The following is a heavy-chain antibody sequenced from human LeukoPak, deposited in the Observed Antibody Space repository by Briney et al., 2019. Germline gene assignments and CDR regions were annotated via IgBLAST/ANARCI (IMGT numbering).Heavy chain of an antibody. V-gene: IGHV4-59*01. J-gene: IGHJ4*02. D-gene: IGHD3-22*01. CDR1: GGSITSYY. CDR2: MYYTGSA. Sequence: SETLSLTCTVSGGSITSYYWSWIRQPPGKGLEWIGHMYYTGSANYDPSLKSRVTISVDPSKNQFSLKLSSVTAADTAVYYCARGTYYDNTGYYLPYFDYWGQGPLVTVSS. CDR3: ARGTYYDNTGYYLPYFDY.